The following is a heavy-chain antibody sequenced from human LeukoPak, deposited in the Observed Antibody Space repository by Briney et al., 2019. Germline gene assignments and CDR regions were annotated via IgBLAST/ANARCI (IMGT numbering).Heavy chain of an antibody. D-gene: IGHD1-1*01. CDR3: ATELPGTVYFDY. V-gene: IGHV3-48*03. CDR1: GFSFSNYE. Sequence: GGSLRLSCAASGFSFSNYEMNWVRQARGKGLEWSPFISPSVRNTYYAESVKGRFTISRDNDKKSLHLQVNSLRVEDAAVYYCATELPGTVYFDYWGQGTLVTVSS. CDR2: ISPSVRNT. J-gene: IGHJ4*02.